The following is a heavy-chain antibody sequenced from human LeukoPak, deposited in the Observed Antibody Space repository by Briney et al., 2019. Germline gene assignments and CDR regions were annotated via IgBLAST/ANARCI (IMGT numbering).Heavy chain of an antibody. CDR2: IYTSGST. D-gene: IGHD2-2*02. CDR3: ARDGPAAIWH. J-gene: IGHJ4*02. CDR1: GGSISSGSYY. V-gene: IGHV4-61*02. Sequence: SGTLSLTCTVSGGSISSGSYYWSWIRQPAGKGLEWIGRIYTSGSTNYNPSLKSRVTISVDTSKNQFSLKLSSVTAADTAVYYCARDGPAAIWHWGQGTLVTVSS.